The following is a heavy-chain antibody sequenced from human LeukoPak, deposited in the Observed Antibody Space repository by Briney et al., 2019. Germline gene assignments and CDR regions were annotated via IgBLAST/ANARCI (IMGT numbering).Heavy chain of an antibody. D-gene: IGHD2/OR15-2a*01. CDR3: TTVSHFYL. V-gene: IGHV3-15*01. CDR1: GFTFSTAW. Sequence: GGSLRLXCATSGFTFSTAWFSWVRQAPGEGLESLGRIRSDGTTDYAAPVKGRFTISRDGAKATIHLQMNSLKTEDTGIYYCTTVSHFYLGGQGTLVTVSS. J-gene: IGHJ4*02. CDR2: IRSDGTT.